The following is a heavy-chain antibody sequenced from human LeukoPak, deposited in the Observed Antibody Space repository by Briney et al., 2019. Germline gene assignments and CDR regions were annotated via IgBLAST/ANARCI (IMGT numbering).Heavy chain of an antibody. CDR1: GGSISSSSYY. Sequence: PSETLSLTCTVSGGSISSSSYYWGWIRQPPGKGLEWIGSIYYGGSTYYNPSLKSRVTISVDTSKNQFSLKLSSVTAADTAVYYCAIGYSYENDAFDIWGQGTMVTVSS. CDR2: IYYGGST. J-gene: IGHJ3*02. V-gene: IGHV4-39*01. D-gene: IGHD5-18*01. CDR3: AIGYSYENDAFDI.